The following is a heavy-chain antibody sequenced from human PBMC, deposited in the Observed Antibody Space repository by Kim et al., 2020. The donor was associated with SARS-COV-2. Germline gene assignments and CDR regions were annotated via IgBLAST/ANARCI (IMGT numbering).Heavy chain of an antibody. CDR2: ISRDSSYI. V-gene: IGHV3-21*06. CDR1: GFSFSAYS. J-gene: IGHJ4*02. D-gene: IGHD2-2*01. Sequence: GGSLRLSCAASGFSFSAYSMNWVRQAPGKGLEWVSSISRDSSYIFYAASVEGRFTISRDNAKSSLFLQMNSLRGEDTAVYYCATRLVGAPLDYGGQGALATVSS. CDR3: ATRLVGAPLDY.